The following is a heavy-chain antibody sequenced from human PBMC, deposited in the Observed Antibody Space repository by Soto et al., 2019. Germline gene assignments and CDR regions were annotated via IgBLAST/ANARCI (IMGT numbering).Heavy chain of an antibody. CDR2: IYHGGST. D-gene: IGHD3-22*01. J-gene: IGHJ5*02. CDR1: GYSISSGYY. CDR3: ARVGPWVPYYYDSSPYTFENWFDT. V-gene: IGHV4-38-2*01. Sequence: PSETLSLTCAVSGYSISSGYYWGWLRQPPGXGLEWIRSIYHGGSTYYNASLNSRVTLSIHMTNNHVSLILDSVTAADTAVYYYARVGPWVPYYYDSSPYTFENWFDTWGQGTLATVSS.